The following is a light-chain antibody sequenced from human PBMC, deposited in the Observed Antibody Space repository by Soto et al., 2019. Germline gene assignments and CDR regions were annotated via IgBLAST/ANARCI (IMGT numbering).Light chain of an antibody. V-gene: IGKV3-15*01. CDR1: QSVSSN. Sequence: EIVMTQSPATLSVSPGERATLSCRASQSVSSNLARYQQKPGQAPRLLMYGASTRATGIPDRFSGSGSGTEFTLTISSLQSEDFAGYYCQQHNNWPPWTFGQGTKVEIK. J-gene: IGKJ1*01. CDR2: GAS. CDR3: QQHNNWPPWT.